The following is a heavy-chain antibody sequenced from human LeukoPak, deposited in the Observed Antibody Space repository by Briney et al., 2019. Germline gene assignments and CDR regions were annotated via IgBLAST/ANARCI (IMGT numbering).Heavy chain of an antibody. CDR2: VAYDGSNE. CDR1: GFTFSSYG. D-gene: IGHD3-3*01. Sequence: PGRSLRLSCQVSGFTFSSYGMNWVRQAPGKGLDWVASVAYDGSNENYAESVKGRFTISRDNSKNMLYLQMNSLRAEDTAVYFCARPSGSVTIFGVVDYFDYWGPGTLVTVSS. CDR3: ARPSGSVTIFGVVDYFDY. J-gene: IGHJ4*02. V-gene: IGHV3-30*04.